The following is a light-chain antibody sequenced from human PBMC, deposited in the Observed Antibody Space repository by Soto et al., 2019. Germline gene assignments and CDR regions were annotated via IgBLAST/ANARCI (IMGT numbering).Light chain of an antibody. CDR1: SSNIGAGYD. Sequence: QSVLTQPPSVSGAPGQRVTISCTGSSSNIGAGYDVHWYRQLPGTAPKLLIYGNNNRPSGVPDRFSGSKSGTSASLAITGLQAEDEADYYCQSYDSSLSAVVFGGGTKLPVL. J-gene: IGLJ2*01. CDR2: GNN. CDR3: QSYDSSLSAVV. V-gene: IGLV1-40*01.